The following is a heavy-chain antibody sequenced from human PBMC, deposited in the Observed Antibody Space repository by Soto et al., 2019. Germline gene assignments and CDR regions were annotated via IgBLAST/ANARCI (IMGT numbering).Heavy chain of an antibody. CDR3: ARGFRTPSVYCSGGSCYSSNGDAEYFQH. CDR1: GYTFTSYY. CDR2: INPSGGST. V-gene: IGHV1-46*03. D-gene: IGHD2-15*01. J-gene: IGHJ1*01. Sequence: ASVKVSCKASGYTFTSYYMHWVRQAPGQGLEWMGIINPSGGSTSYAQKFQGRVTMTRDTSTSTVYMELSSLRSEDTAVYYCARGFRTPSVYCSGGSCYSSNGDAEYFQHWG.